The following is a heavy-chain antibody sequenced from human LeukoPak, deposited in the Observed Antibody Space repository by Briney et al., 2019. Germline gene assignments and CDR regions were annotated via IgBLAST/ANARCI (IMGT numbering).Heavy chain of an antibody. CDR2: IDVRGDSI. Sequence: PGGSLRLSCAASGFIFSDYYMTWIRQAPGKGLEWVAHIDVRGDSILYADSVKGRFTICRDSAKNSLYLQMNSLRVEDTAVYYCAREDNVWNLLYNYYIDVWGKGTTVTVSS. D-gene: IGHD1-1*01. CDR1: GFIFSDYY. CDR3: AREDNVWNLLYNYYIDV. V-gene: IGHV3-11*01. J-gene: IGHJ6*03.